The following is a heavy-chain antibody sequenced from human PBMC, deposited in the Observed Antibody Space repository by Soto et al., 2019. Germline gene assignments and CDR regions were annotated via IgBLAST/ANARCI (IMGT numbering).Heavy chain of an antibody. Sequence: EVQLLESGGGLVQPGGSLRLSCAASGFTFSSYAMSWVRQAPGKGLEWVSTISGSGGSTYYADSVKGRFTISRDNSKNTLLLQMNSLRAEDTVVYYCALPSGGYYLAAFDFWGRGTMVTVSS. CDR3: ALPSGGYYLAAFDF. D-gene: IGHD3-22*01. CDR2: ISGSGGST. J-gene: IGHJ3*01. V-gene: IGHV3-23*01. CDR1: GFTFSSYA.